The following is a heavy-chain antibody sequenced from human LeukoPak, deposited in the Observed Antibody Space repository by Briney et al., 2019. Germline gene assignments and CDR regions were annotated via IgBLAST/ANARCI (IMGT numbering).Heavy chain of an antibody. D-gene: IGHD5-24*01. CDR2: LNPNTGHA. CDR1: AYDFTGHY. CDR3: AKDRDGADRIIL. J-gene: IGHJ4*02. V-gene: IGHV1-2*06. Sequence: ASVKVSCKVVAYDFTGHYIHWVRQAPGQGPEWMGRLNPNTGHAVYAFKFQGRVTITRDTSSSTAYMEVTRLTSDDTALYYCAKDRDGADRIILWGQGTLVTVSS.